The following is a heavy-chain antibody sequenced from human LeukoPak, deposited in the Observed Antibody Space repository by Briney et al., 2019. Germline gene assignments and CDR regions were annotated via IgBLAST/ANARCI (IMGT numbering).Heavy chain of an antibody. CDR3: AKELPGGSYGMDV. CDR1: GFTFSSYG. J-gene: IGHJ6*02. D-gene: IGHD3-16*01. Sequence: PGGSLRLSCAASGFTFSSYGMHWVRQAPGKGLEWVAVISYDGSNKYYADSVKGRFTISRDNSKNTLYLQMNSLRAEDTAVYYCAKELPGGSYGMDVWGQGTTVTVSS. V-gene: IGHV3-30*18. CDR2: ISYDGSNK.